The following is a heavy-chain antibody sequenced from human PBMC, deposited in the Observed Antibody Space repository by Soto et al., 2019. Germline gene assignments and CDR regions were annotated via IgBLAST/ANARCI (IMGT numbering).Heavy chain of an antibody. Sequence: QVQLQESGPGLVKPSGTLSLTCAVSDGSISSSNWCNWGRQPPGKGLEWIGEIYPGGSINYNPSLTSRLTISVDKSKNQISLNLTSVTAADTAVYYCASADFDYWCQGTLVTVPS. CDR2: IYPGGSI. CDR1: DGSISSSNW. V-gene: IGHV4-4*02. J-gene: IGHJ4*02. CDR3: ASADFDY.